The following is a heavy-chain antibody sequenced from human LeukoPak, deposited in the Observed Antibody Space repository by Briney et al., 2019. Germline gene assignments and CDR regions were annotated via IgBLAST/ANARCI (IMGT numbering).Heavy chain of an antibody. V-gene: IGHV3-11*04. CDR3: ASGQIGSWAPENWFDP. J-gene: IGHJ5*02. D-gene: IGHD6-13*01. Sequence: PGGSLRLSCAASGFTFSDSYMTWIRQAPGKGLEWVSYISSTAYTIFYADSVKGRFTISRDNAKNSLYLQMNSLRAEDTAVYYCASGQIGSWAPENWFDPWGQGTLVTVSS. CDR1: GFTFSDSY. CDR2: ISSTAYTI.